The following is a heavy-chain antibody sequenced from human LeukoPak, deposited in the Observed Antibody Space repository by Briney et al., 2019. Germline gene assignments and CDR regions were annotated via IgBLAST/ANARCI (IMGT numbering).Heavy chain of an antibody. CDR2: IWYDGSNK. CDR3: ASVWRALGYTIDY. CDR1: GFTFSSYA. V-gene: IGHV3-33*08. J-gene: IGHJ4*02. Sequence: GRSLRLSCAAPGFTFSSYAMHWVRQAPGKGLEWVAIIWYDGSNKYYADSVKGRFTISRDNSKNTLYLQMNSLRVEDTAVYYCASVWRALGYTIDYWGQGTQVAVSS. D-gene: IGHD5-18*01.